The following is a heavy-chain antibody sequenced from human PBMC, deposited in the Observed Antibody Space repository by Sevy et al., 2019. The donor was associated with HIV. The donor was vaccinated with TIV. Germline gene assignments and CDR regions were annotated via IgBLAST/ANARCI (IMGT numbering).Heavy chain of an antibody. Sequence: SETLSLTCTVSGGSTSTYYWNWIRQPPGKGLEWFGYISDSGFSNDNPSLRSRVTISIDTSKNQFSLRLTSVSAAATAVYYCARGGGRTDWGMDVWGPGTTVTVSS. CDR2: ISDSGFS. CDR1: GGSTSTYY. J-gene: IGHJ6*02. D-gene: IGHD1-1*01. CDR3: ARGGGRTDWGMDV. V-gene: IGHV4-59*01.